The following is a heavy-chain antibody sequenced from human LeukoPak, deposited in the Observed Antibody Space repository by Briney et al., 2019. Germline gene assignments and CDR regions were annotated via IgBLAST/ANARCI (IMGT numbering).Heavy chain of an antibody. D-gene: IGHD3-10*01. CDR2: ISYDGSNK. CDR3: AKDKAMVRGVAFDY. Sequence: GGSLRLSCAASGFTFSDNWMTWVRQAPGKGLEWVAVISYDGSNKYYADSVKGRFTISRDNSKNTLYLQMNSLRAEDTAVYYCAKDKAMVRGVAFDYWGQGTLVTVSS. J-gene: IGHJ4*02. CDR1: GFTFSDNW. V-gene: IGHV3-30*18.